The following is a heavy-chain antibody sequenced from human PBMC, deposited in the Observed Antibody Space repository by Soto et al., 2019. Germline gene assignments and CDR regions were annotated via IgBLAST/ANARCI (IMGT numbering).Heavy chain of an antibody. J-gene: IGHJ6*02. CDR1: GITVSSSV. Sequence: GVSLSLPSAPSGITVSSSVMRLVLEAPGKGLEWVAVISYDGSNKYYADSVKGRFTISRDNSKNTLHLQMNSLRAEDTAVYYCARNLLTGLDYHYGMDVWGQGTTVTVSS. V-gene: IGHV3-30-3*01. D-gene: IGHD3-9*01. CDR3: ARNLLTGLDYHYGMDV. CDR2: ISYDGSNK.